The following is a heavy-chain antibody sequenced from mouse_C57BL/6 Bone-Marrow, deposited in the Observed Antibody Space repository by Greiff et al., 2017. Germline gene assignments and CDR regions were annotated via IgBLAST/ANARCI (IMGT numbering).Heavy chain of an antibody. V-gene: IGHV1-53*01. CDR2: INPSNGGT. J-gene: IGHJ2*01. Sequence: QVQLQQPGTELVKPGASVKLSCKASGYTFTSYWMHWVKQRPGQGLEWIGNINPSNGGTNYNEKFKSKATLTVDKSSSTACMQLSSLTSEDSAVYYCARPLKLTGTCSPFDYWGQGTTLTVSS. CDR1: GYTFTSYW. CDR3: ARPLKLTGTCSPFDY. D-gene: IGHD4-1*01.